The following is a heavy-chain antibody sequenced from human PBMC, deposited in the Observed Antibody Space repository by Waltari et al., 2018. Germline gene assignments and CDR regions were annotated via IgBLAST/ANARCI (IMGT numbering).Heavy chain of an antibody. Sequence: EVQMVESGGGSVKPGDSLRRSCVASGFGFTAAWLTWVRQAPGKGREWVGRIKSQNDGATTDFAASVRGRFSISRDDSQNMVFLQMNSLRVEDTALYYCTTLDAPWGGWGHGTLVTVSS. CDR3: TTLDAPWGG. J-gene: IGHJ4*01. D-gene: IGHD7-27*01. V-gene: IGHV3-15*01. CDR1: GFGFTAAW. CDR2: IKSQNDGATT.